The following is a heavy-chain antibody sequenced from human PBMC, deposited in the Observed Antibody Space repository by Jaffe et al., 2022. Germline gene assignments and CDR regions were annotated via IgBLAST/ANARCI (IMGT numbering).Heavy chain of an antibody. V-gene: IGHV4-59*01. Sequence: QVQLQESGPGLVKPSETLSLTCTVSGGSISSYYWSWIRQPPGKGLEWIGYIYYSGSTNYNPSLKSRVTISVDTSKNQFSLKLSSVTAADTAVYYCARDGVDYGDYESWPYNWFDPWGQGTLVTVSS. CDR1: GGSISSYY. J-gene: IGHJ5*02. D-gene: IGHD4-17*01. CDR3: ARDGVDYGDYESWPYNWFDP. CDR2: IYYSGST.